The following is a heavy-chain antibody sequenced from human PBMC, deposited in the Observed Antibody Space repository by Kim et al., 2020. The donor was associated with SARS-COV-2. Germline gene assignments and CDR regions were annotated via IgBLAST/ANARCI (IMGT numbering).Heavy chain of an antibody. CDR1: GYTFTGYY. D-gene: IGHD2-15*01. J-gene: IGHJ4*02. V-gene: IGHV1-2*02. CDR2: INPNSGGT. CDR3: ARGEFLGYCSGGSCYSDDY. Sequence: ASVKVSCKASGYTFTGYYMHWVRQAPGQGLEWMGWINPNSGGTNYAQKFQGRVTMTRDTSISTAYMELSRLRSDDTAVYYCARGEFLGYCSGGSCYSDDYWGQGTLVTVSS.